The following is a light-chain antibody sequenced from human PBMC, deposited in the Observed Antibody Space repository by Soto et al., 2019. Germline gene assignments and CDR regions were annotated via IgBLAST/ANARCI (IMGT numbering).Light chain of an antibody. CDR2: AAS. CDR1: QSISNY. J-gene: IGKJ1*01. Sequence: DIQLTQSPSSLSASVGDRVSISCRASQSISNYLNWYQQKPGKAPKVLIFAASRLQRGVPSRFSGSGSGTDFTLTITSLQPEDFATYYCQQSYSRTFGQGTKVDIK. CDR3: QQSYSRT. V-gene: IGKV1-39*01.